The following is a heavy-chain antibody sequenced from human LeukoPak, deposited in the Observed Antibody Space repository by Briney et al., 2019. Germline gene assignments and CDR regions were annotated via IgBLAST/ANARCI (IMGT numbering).Heavy chain of an antibody. D-gene: IGHD2-21*02. Sequence: SETLSLTCTVYGGSFSDYCWSWIRQPPGKGLEWVGEINQRGSTNYNPSLKSRVTISVDTSKNQFSLKLTSVTAADTALYYCTGGKPETVFDYWGQGTLVTVSS. V-gene: IGHV4-34*01. J-gene: IGHJ4*02. CDR1: GGSFSDYC. CDR3: TGGKPETVFDY. CDR2: INQRGST.